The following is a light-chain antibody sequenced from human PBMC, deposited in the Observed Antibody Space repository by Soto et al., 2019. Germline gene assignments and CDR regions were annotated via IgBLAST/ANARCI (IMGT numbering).Light chain of an antibody. CDR3: SSYTSSSTLDV. V-gene: IGLV2-14*01. CDR2: EVS. CDR1: SGDVGGYNY. J-gene: IGLJ1*01. Sequence: QSALTQPASVSGSPGQSITISCTGTSGDVGGYNYVSWYQQHPGKAPKLMIYEVSNRPSGVSNRFSGSKSGNTASLTISGLQAEDEAHYYCSSYTSSSTLDVFGTGTKVTVL.